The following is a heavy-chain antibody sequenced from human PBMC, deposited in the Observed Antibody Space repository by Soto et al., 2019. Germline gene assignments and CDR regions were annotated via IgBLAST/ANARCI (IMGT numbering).Heavy chain of an antibody. CDR2: ISSSSSYI. Sequence: GSLRLSCAASGFTFSSYSMNWVRQAPGKGLEWVSSISSSSSYIYYADSVKGRFTISRDNAKNSLYLQMNSLRAEDTAVYYCARDVLHYDILTGYYVAWFDPWGQGTLVTVSS. CDR1: GFTFSSYS. D-gene: IGHD3-9*01. J-gene: IGHJ5*02. V-gene: IGHV3-21*01. CDR3: ARDVLHYDILTGYYVAWFDP.